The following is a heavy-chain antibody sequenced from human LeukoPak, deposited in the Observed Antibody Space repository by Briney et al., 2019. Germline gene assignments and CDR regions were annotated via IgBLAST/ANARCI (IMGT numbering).Heavy chain of an antibody. CDR3: ARVWSGPNDY. CDR2: IYYSGST. V-gene: IGHV4-59*01. J-gene: IGHJ4*02. CDR1: GGSISSYY. D-gene: IGHD3-3*01. Sequence: PSETLSLTCTVSGGSISSYYWSWIRQPPGKGLEWIGYIYYSGSTNYNPSLKSRVTISVDTSKNQLSLKLSSVTAADTAVYYCARVWSGPNDYWGQGTLVTVSS.